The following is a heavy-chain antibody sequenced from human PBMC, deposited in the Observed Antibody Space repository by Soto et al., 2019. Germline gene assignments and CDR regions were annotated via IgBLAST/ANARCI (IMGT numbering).Heavy chain of an antibody. CDR1: GYTLTELS. J-gene: IGHJ5*02. Sequence: GASVKVSCKVSGYTLTELSMHWVRQAPGKGLEWMGGFDPEDGETIYAQKFQGRVTMTEGTSTDTAYMELSSLRSEDTAVYYCATGLVDFWMGPSRPVAWGQGTLVT. V-gene: IGHV1-24*01. CDR2: FDPEDGET. D-gene: IGHD3-3*01. CDR3: ATGLVDFWMGPSRPVA.